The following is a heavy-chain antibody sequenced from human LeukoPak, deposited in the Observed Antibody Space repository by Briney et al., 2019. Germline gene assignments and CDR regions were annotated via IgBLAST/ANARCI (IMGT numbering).Heavy chain of an antibody. CDR1: GFIFDDYG. J-gene: IGHJ4*02. D-gene: IGHD4-17*01. CDR3: ARDRTMTTVTDFDS. V-gene: IGHV3-20*04. CDR2: ITWNGGST. Sequence: GGSLRLSCAASGFIFDDYGMSWVRQAPERGLEWVSVITWNGGSTSYADSVKGRFTISRDNAKNSLYLQMNSLRAEDTALYYCARDRTMTTVTDFDSWGQGTLVTVSS.